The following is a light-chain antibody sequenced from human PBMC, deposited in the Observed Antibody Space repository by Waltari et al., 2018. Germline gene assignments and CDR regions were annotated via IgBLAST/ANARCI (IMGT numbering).Light chain of an antibody. CDR2: DAS. CDR1: QSVSRY. J-gene: IGKJ1*01. V-gene: IGKV3-20*01. CDR3: QKYVSLPAT. Sequence: EIVLTQSPDTLSLSPGETATLPCRASQSVSRYLAWYQQKPGQAPRLLIYDASSRATGIPDRFSGSGSGTDFSLTISRLEPDDFAVYYCQKYVSLPATFGQGTKVEIK.